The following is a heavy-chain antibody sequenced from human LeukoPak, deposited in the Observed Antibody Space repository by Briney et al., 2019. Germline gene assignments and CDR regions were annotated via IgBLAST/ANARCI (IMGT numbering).Heavy chain of an antibody. V-gene: IGHV3-NL1*01. CDR2: IYSGGST. CDR1: GFTFSSYG. CDR3: ARGSPFDY. J-gene: IGHJ4*02. Sequence: PGGSLRLSCAAPGFTFSSYGMHWVRQAPGKGLEWVSVIYSGGSTYYADSVKGRFTISRDNSKNTLYLQMNSLRAEDTAVYYCARGSPFDYWGQGTLVTVSS. D-gene: IGHD3-16*01.